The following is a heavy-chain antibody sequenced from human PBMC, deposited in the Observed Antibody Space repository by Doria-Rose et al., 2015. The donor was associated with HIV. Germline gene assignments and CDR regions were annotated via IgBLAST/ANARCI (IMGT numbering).Heavy chain of an antibody. J-gene: IGHJ4*02. D-gene: IGHD2-15*01. CDR2: VHHSVAT. Sequence: VQLQESGPGLVKPSGTLSLTCAVSGVSVSSGNWWTWVRQHPGKGLEWIGEVHHSVATNYNPSLKSRVTITEDKSKNQFSLTLTSVTAADTAVYYCAREEDGVGGSCYSDDWGRGTLVTVSS. V-gene: IGHV4-4*02. CDR1: GVSVSSGNW. CDR3: AREEDGVGGSCYSDD.